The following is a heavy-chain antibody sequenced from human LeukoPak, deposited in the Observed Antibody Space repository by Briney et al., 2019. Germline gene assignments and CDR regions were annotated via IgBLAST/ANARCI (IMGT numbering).Heavy chain of an antibody. J-gene: IGHJ3*01. D-gene: IGHD1-26*01. Sequence: GGSLRLSCAASGFAFNTYDMHWVRQAVGKGPEWVAGIGTAGDTYYLDSVKGRFTISRENGKSSLYLQMNSLRVGDTAVYYCARGTVGAGVFDVWGQGTLVTVS. CDR2: IGTAGDT. CDR1: GFAFNTYD. V-gene: IGHV3-13*01. CDR3: ARGTVGAGVFDV.